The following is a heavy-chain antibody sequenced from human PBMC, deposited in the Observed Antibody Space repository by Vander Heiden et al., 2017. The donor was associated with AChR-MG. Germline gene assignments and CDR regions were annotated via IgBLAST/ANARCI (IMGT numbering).Heavy chain of an antibody. J-gene: IGHJ1*01. Sequence: QVHLVQSGAEAKPPGASVKVYCKASGYVFTSYTIQRVRQVPGQGLEWMGWINAATGDTRYLQKFQGRVTITRDTPTNTAYMELSRLRSDDTAVFYCARGYSSGRFDFQLWGQGTLVTVSS. CDR3: ARGYSSGRFDFQL. D-gene: IGHD6-19*01. V-gene: IGHV1-3*01. CDR2: INAATGDT. CDR1: GYVFTSYT.